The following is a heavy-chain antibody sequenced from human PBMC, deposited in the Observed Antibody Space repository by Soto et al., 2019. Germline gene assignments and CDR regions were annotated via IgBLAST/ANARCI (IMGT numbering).Heavy chain of an antibody. D-gene: IGHD3-3*01. CDR3: AIHVVLESLTQYVHGMDV. CDR1: GFTFSSYA. V-gene: IGHV3-23*01. CDR2: ISGSGGST. Sequence: QSGGSLRLSCAASGFTFSSYAMSWVRQAPGKGLEWVAAISGSGGSTYYADSVKGRFTISRDNSRNTLYLQMNSLIAEDTAVYYCAIHVVLESLTQYVHGMDVWGQGTTVTVSS. J-gene: IGHJ6*02.